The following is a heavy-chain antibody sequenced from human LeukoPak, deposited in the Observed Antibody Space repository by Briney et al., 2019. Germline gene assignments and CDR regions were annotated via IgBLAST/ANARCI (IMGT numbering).Heavy chain of an antibody. CDR2: IYNSGST. CDR3: ARDVPAMSGSYYYFDY. D-gene: IGHD1-26*01. J-gene: IGHJ4*02. CDR1: GFTVISNY. V-gene: IGHV3-66*03. Sequence: GGSLRLSCAASGFTVISNYMSWVRQAPGKGLEWVSVIYNSGSTYYADSVKGRFTISRDNSKNTLYLQMNSLRAGDTAVYYCARDVPAMSGSYYYFDYWGQGTLVTDSS.